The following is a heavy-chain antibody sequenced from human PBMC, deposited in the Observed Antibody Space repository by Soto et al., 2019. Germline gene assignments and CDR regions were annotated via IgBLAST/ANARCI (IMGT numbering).Heavy chain of an antibody. J-gene: IGHJ6*02. CDR3: AASCVACGGFNYYGMDV. D-gene: IGHD2-21*01. CDR2: IYYSGST. CDR1: GGSISSGGYY. Sequence: QVQLQESGPGLVKPSQTLSLTCTVSGGSISSGGYYWSWIRQHPGKGLEWIGYIYYSGSTYYNPSLKSRVTISVDPSXNXFSLKLSSVTAADTAVYYCAASCVACGGFNYYGMDVWGQGTTVTVSS. V-gene: IGHV4-31*03.